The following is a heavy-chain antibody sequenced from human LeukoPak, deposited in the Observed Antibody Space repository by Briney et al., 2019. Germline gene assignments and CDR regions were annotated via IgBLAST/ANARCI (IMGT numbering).Heavy chain of an antibody. Sequence: ASVKVSCKASGYTFTSYDINWVRQATGQGLEWMGWMNPNSGNTGYAQKFQGRVTMTRNTSISTAYMELSRLRSEDTAVYYCARGVRGIVGATSPGYWGQGTLVTVSS. J-gene: IGHJ4*02. D-gene: IGHD1-26*01. V-gene: IGHV1-8*01. CDR2: MNPNSGNT. CDR1: GYTFTSYD. CDR3: ARGVRGIVGATSPGY.